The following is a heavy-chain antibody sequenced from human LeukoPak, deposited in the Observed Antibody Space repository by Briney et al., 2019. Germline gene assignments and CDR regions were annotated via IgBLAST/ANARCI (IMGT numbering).Heavy chain of an antibody. CDR2: IRSKAYGGTT. CDR3: TRGEVTIDY. Sequence: GGSLRLSCAASGFTFSNAWMSWFRQAPGKGLEWVGFIRSKAYGGTTEYAASVKGRFTISRDDSKSIAYLQMNGLKTEDTAVYYCTRGEVTIDYWGQGTLVTVSS. V-gene: IGHV3-49*03. D-gene: IGHD3-10*01. J-gene: IGHJ4*02. CDR1: GFTFSNAW.